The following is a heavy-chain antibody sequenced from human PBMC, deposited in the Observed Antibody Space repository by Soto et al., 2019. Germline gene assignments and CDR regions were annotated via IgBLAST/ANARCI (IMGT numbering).Heavy chain of an antibody. CDR1: GFTFSSYA. Sequence: GGSLRLSCAASGFTFSSYATSWVRQAPGKGLEWVSSVSAGGDMTYYSDSVKGRFTISRDNSNNALFLQMNSLRIEDTALYYCARGDRGGSGSPASYYYSGLDVWGQGTTVTVSS. CDR3: ARGDRGGSGSPASYYYSGLDV. D-gene: IGHD3-10*01. J-gene: IGHJ6*02. CDR2: VSAGGDMT. V-gene: IGHV3-23*01.